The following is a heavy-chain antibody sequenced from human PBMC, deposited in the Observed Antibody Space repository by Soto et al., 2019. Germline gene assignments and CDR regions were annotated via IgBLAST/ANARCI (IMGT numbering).Heavy chain of an antibody. CDR1: GFNFSSSY. CDR2: MRQDGSET. Sequence: GGSLRLSCAASGFNFSSSYMTWVRQAPGMGLEWVANMRQDGSETNYVDSVKGRFTISRDNAKNLLFLQMNSLRAEDTAVYYCASHAWLDYWGQGTLVTVSS. V-gene: IGHV3-7*01. D-gene: IGHD2-2*01. CDR3: ASHAWLDY. J-gene: IGHJ4*02.